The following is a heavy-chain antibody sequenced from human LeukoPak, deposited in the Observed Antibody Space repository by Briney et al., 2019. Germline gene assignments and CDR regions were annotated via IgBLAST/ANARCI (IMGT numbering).Heavy chain of an antibody. CDR1: GFTFSNYW. CDR2: VSGDGSST. CDR3: AKSRGTVTTYDAFDI. D-gene: IGHD4-17*01. V-gene: IGHV3-74*03. Sequence: GGSLRLSCAASGFTFSNYWMHWVRQAPGKGLEWVSRVSGDGSSTTYADFVKGRFTISRDNAKNTLYLQMNSLRAEDTAVYYCAKSRGTVTTYDAFDIWGQGTMVTVSS. J-gene: IGHJ3*02.